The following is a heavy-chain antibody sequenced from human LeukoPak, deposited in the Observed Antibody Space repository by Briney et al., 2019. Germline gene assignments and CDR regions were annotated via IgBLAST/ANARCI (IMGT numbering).Heavy chain of an antibody. CDR1: GYTFIGYY. CDR2: INPNTGGT. J-gene: IGHJ6*02. V-gene: IGHV1-2*04. D-gene: IGHD4-17*01. CDR3: ARGRATVTTLSGMDV. Sequence: ASVKVSCKASGYTFIGYYMHWVRQAPGQGLEWMGWINPNTGGTNYAQKFQGWVTMTRDTSISSAYMELSRLRSDGTAVYYCARGRATVTTLSGMDVWGQGTTVTVSS.